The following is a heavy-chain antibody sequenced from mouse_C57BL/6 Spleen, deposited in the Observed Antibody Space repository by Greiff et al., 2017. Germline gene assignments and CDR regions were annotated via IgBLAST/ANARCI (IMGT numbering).Heavy chain of an antibody. D-gene: IGHD1-3*01. CDR3: AGTKDYAMDY. J-gene: IGHJ4*01. CDR1: GYTFTDYY. Sequence: EVQLQQSGPELVKPGASVKISCKASGYTFTDYYMNWVKQSHGKSLEWIGDINPNNGGTSYNQKFKGKATLTVDKSSSTAYMELRSLTSEDSAVYYCAGTKDYAMDYWGQGTSVTVSS. V-gene: IGHV1-26*01. CDR2: INPNNGGT.